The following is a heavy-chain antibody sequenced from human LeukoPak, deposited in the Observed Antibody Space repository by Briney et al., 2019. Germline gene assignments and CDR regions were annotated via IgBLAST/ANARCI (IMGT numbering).Heavy chain of an antibody. CDR2: ISAYNGNT. J-gene: IGHJ3*02. CDR3: ARLRSSGYCSSTSCYRYDAFDI. Sequence: ASVKASCKASGYTFTSYGISWVRQAPGQGLEWMGWISAYNGNTNYAQKLQGRVTMTTDTSTSTAYMELRSLRSDDTAVYYCARLRSSGYCSSTSCYRYDAFDIWGQGTMVTVSS. D-gene: IGHD2-2*01. CDR1: GYTFTSYG. V-gene: IGHV1-18*01.